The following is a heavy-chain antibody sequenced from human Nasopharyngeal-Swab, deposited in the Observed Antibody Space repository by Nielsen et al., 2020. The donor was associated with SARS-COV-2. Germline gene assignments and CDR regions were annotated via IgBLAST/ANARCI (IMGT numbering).Heavy chain of an antibody. CDR2: IWYDGSNK. Sequence: VRQMPGKGLEWVAVIWYDGSNKYYADSVKGRFTISRDNSKNTLYLQMNSLRAEDTAVYYCARDPNYYDSSGYLDYWGQGTPVTVSS. D-gene: IGHD3-22*01. CDR3: ARDPNYYDSSGYLDY. V-gene: IGHV3-33*01. J-gene: IGHJ4*02.